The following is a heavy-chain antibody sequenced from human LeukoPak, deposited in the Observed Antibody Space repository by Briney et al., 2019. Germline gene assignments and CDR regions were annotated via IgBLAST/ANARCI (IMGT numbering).Heavy chain of an antibody. Sequence: PGGSLRLSCAASGVTFSSYAMSWVRQAPGKGLEWVSAISGSGGSTYYADSVKGRFTISRDNSKNTLYLQMNSLRAEDTAVYYCAKDGARGSSWYQWGQGTLVTVSS. CDR1: GVTFSSYA. CDR2: ISGSGGST. V-gene: IGHV3-23*01. D-gene: IGHD6-13*01. CDR3: AKDGARGSSWYQ. J-gene: IGHJ4*02.